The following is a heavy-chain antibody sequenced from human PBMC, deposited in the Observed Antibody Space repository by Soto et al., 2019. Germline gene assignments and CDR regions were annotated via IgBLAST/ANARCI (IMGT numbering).Heavy chain of an antibody. V-gene: IGHV1-18*04. D-gene: IGHD5-12*01. CDR1: GYTFTSYG. Sequence: QVQLVQSGAEVKKPGASVKVSCKASGYTFTSYGISWVRQAPGQGLEWMGWISAYNGNTNYAQKLQGRVTMTTDTSTNRGYMELRSLRCDDAAVYYCARDGVDIVANGGWFDPWGQGTLVTVSS. CDR2: ISAYNGNT. J-gene: IGHJ5*02. CDR3: ARDGVDIVANGGWFDP.